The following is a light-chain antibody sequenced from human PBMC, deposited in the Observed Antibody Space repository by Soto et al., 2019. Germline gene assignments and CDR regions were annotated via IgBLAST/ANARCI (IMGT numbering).Light chain of an antibody. CDR3: CSYAGSYTFVV. V-gene: IGLV2-11*01. CDR1: SIDVGRYNY. J-gene: IGLJ1*01. CDR2: DVT. Sequence: QSVLTQPRSVSGSPGQSVTISCTGTSIDVGRYNYVSWYQQHPDKAPKLMISDVTKRPSGVPARFSGSKSGNTASLTISGLQAEDEAHYYCCSYAGSYTFVVFXTGTKVTVL.